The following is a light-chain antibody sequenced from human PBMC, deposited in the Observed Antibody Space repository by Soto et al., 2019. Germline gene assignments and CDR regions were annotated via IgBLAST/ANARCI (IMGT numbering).Light chain of an antibody. CDR2: SSN. Sequence: QSVLTQPPSASGTPGQRVTISCSGSSSNIGTNDVNWFQQLPGAAPKLLIYSSNERPSGVPDRFSGSKSGTSASLAISGLHSEDEADYFCATWDDSLNGRGVFGGGTQLTVL. J-gene: IGLJ7*01. CDR1: SSNIGTND. V-gene: IGLV1-44*01. CDR3: ATWDDSLNGRGV.